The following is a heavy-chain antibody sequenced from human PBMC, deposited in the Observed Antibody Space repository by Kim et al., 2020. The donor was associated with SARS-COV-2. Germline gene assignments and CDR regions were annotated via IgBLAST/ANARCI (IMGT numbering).Heavy chain of an antibody. Sequence: ASVKVSCKASGYTFTSYYMHWVRQAPGQGLEWMGIINPSGGSTSYAQKFQGRVTMTRDTSTSTVYMELSSLRSEDTAVYYCARFPVFPGNEYYYYGMDVWGQGTTVTVSS. D-gene: IGHD1-1*01. V-gene: IGHV1-46*01. J-gene: IGHJ6*02. CDR2: INPSGGST. CDR3: ARFPVFPGNEYYYYGMDV. CDR1: GYTFTSYY.